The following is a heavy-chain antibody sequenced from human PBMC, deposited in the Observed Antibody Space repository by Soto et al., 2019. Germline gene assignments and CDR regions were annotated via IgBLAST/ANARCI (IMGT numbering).Heavy chain of an antibody. Sequence: SETLSLTCTVSGGSISSGGYYWSWIRQHPGKGLEWVGYSYYTGSSYYNPSLKSRVTISVDASKNQLSLRLASVTAAYTAVYYCARDLRGYSRYDYLDYWGQGIPVTVSS. CDR2: SYYTGSS. V-gene: IGHV4-31*03. CDR3: ARDLRGYSRYDYLDY. J-gene: IGHJ4*02. D-gene: IGHD5-12*01. CDR1: GGSISSGGYY.